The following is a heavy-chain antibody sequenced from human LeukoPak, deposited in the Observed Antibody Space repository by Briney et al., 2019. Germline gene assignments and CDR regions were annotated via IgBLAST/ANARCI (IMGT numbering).Heavy chain of an antibody. CDR1: GFTFSDYS. D-gene: IGHD5-18*01. CDR2: ISSSSSYI. V-gene: IGHV3-21*01. CDR3: ARGRNTEFDY. Sequence: GGLVKPGGSLRLSCAASGFTFSDYSMNWVRQAPGKGLEWVSTISSSSSYIYYGDSVKGRFTISRDNAKNSLYLQMNSLRAEDTAVYYCARGRNTEFDYWGQGILVTVSS. J-gene: IGHJ4*02.